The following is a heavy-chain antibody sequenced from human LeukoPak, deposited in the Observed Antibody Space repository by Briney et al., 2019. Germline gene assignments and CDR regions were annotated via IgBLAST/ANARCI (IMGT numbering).Heavy chain of an antibody. J-gene: IGHJ4*02. V-gene: IGHV4-39*01. CDR3: AVPDYDTSGYHNDF. Sequence: SETLSLTCTVSGGSISGGRSYWGWIRQPPGKGLEWVGTVFYSGTTYYNPSLKSRVTISVDTSKNQLSLKLSSVTAADTALCDCAVPDYDTSGYHNDFWGQGTLVTVSS. CDR2: VFYSGTT. D-gene: IGHD3-22*01. CDR1: GGSISGGRSY.